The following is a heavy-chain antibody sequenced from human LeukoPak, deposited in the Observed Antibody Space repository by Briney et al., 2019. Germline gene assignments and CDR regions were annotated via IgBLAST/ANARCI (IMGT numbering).Heavy chain of an antibody. CDR2: TTGSGDST. D-gene: IGHD4-11*01. J-gene: IGHJ4*02. V-gene: IGHV3-23*01. CDR1: GFTFSSYA. CDR3: ADSNYWYLVDY. Sequence: PGGSLRLSCAASGFTFSSYAMRWVRQAPGKGLEWVSSTTGSGDSTYYADSVKGRFTISRDNSKNTLYLQMNSLRAEDTAVYYCADSNYWYLVDYWGQGTLVTVSS.